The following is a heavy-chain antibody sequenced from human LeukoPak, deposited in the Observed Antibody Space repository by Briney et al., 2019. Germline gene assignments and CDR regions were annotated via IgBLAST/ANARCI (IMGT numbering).Heavy chain of an antibody. CDR3: ARNQLGYCSSTSCPEGYYFDY. V-gene: IGHV4-59*01. Sequence: SETLFLTCTASGGSISSYYWSWIRQPPAKRLERIGYIYYSGSTNYNPSLKSRVTISVDTSKNQFSLKLSSVTAADTAVYYCARNQLGYCSSTSCPEGYYFDYWGQGTLVTVSS. CDR1: GGSISSYY. J-gene: IGHJ4*02. CDR2: IYYSGST. D-gene: IGHD2-2*01.